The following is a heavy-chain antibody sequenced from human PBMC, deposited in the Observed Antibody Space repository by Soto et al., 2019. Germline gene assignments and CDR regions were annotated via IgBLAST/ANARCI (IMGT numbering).Heavy chain of an antibody. V-gene: IGHV3-30-3*01. D-gene: IGHD6-13*01. CDR3: ARGLYSSSWYVEKYYYYYYGMDV. Sequence: GGSLRLSCAASGFTFSSYAMHWVRQAPGKGLEWVAVISYDGSNKYYADSVKGRFTISRDNSKNTLYLQMNSLRAEDTAVYYCARGLYSSSWYVEKYYYYYYGMDVWGQGTTVTVSS. CDR1: GFTFSSYA. CDR2: ISYDGSNK. J-gene: IGHJ6*02.